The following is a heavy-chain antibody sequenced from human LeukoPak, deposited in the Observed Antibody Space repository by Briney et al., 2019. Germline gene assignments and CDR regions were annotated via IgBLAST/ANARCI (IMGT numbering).Heavy chain of an antibody. V-gene: IGHV1-2*02. J-gene: IGHJ4*02. CDR2: INPNSGGT. Sequence: APVKVSCKASGYTFTGYYMHWVRQAPGQGLEWMGWINPNSGGTNYAQKFQGRVTMTRDTSISTAYMELSRLRSDDTAVYYCASPNPGHCSSTSCYLDYWGQGTLVTVSS. CDR3: ASPNPGHCSSTSCYLDY. CDR1: GYTFTGYY. D-gene: IGHD2-2*01.